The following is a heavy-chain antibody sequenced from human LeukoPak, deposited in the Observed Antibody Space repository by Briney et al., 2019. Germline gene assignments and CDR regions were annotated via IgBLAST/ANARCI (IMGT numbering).Heavy chain of an antibody. Sequence: SQTLSLTCAISGDSVSSNRAAWNWIRQSPSRGLEWLGRTYYRSKWYNDYAVSVKSRITINPDTSKNQFSLQLNSVTPEDTAVYYCATQLGYCSGGSCYGDAFDIWGQGTMVTVSS. V-gene: IGHV6-1*01. CDR2: TYYRSKWYN. CDR1: GDSVSSNRAA. D-gene: IGHD2-15*01. J-gene: IGHJ3*02. CDR3: ATQLGYCSGGSCYGDAFDI.